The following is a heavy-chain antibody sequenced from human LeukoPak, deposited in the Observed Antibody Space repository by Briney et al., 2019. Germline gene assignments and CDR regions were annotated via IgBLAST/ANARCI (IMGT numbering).Heavy chain of an antibody. CDR2: INTYNGNT. CDR1: GYTFTRYG. V-gene: IGHV1-18*01. D-gene: IGHD1-26*01. CDR3: ARDSLGGRYFPYDY. J-gene: IGHJ4*02. Sequence: ASVKVSCKASGYTFTRYGISWVRQAPGQGLQWMGWINTYNGNTNYAQKLQGRVTMTIDTSTSTAYMELGSLRFDDTAVYYCARDSLGGRYFPYDYWGQGTLVTVPS.